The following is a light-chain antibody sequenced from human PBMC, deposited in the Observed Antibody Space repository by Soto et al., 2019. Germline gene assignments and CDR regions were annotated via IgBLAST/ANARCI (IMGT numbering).Light chain of an antibody. CDR1: QSISSY. CDR2: AAF. CDR3: QQSYSTTWK. Sequence: DIQMTKSPSSLYASLGDRVTITCRASQSISSYLNWYQQKPGKAPKLLIYAAFSLQRGVPSRFSGSGSGTDFTLTISSLQPEDFATYYCQQSYSTTWKFGQGTKVQIK. V-gene: IGKV1-39*01. J-gene: IGKJ1*01.